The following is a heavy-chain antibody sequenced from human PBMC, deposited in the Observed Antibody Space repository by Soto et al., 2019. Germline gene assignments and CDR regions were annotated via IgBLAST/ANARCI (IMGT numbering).Heavy chain of an antibody. CDR3: ARHFKGSSGYSRRFDY. CDR2: SNPSGGST. V-gene: IGHV1-46*03. D-gene: IGHD3-22*01. J-gene: IGHJ4*02. Sequence: QVQLVQSGAEVKKPGASVKVSCKASGYTFTSYYMHWVRQAPGQGLEWMGISNPSGGSTSYAQKFQGRVTMTRDTSTSTVYMELSSLRSEDTAVYYCARHFKGSSGYSRRFDYWGQGTLVTVSS. CDR1: GYTFTSYY.